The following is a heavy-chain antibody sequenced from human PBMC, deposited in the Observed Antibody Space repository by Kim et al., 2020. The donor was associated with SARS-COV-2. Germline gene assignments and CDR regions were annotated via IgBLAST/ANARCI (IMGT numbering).Heavy chain of an antibody. D-gene: IGHD4-17*01. Sequence: RQPPGKGLEWIGEINHSGSTNYNPSLKSRVTISVDTSKNQFSLKLSSVTAADTAVYYCARTLDGDAPDYWGQGTLVTVSS. J-gene: IGHJ4*02. CDR2: INHSGST. CDR3: ARTLDGDAPDY. V-gene: IGHV4-34*01.